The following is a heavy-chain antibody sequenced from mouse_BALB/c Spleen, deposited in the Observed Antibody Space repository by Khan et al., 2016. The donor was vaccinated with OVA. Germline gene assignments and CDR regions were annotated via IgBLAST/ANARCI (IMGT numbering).Heavy chain of an antibody. CDR1: GFSLTTYG. V-gene: IGHV2-2*03. J-gene: IGHJ3*01. Sequence: QVQLKESGPGLVQPSQSLSITCTVSGFSLTTYGIHWVRQSPGKGLEWLGVIWSGGNTDYNAPFMSRLSISKDNSKSQVFFRMNSLQSNDTAIYXCARNSYRYDFTYWGQGTLVTVSA. CDR3: ARNSYRYDFTY. D-gene: IGHD2-12*01. CDR2: IWSGGNT.